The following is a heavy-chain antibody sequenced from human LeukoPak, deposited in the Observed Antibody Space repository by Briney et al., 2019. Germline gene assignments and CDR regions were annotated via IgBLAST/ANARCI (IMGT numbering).Heavy chain of an antibody. J-gene: IGHJ4*02. V-gene: IGHV3-66*01. Sequence: GGSLRLSCAASGFTVGNKYMTWVRQAPGEGLEWVSVIYSDGSTYYADSVKGRFTISRDNSKNTLYLQMDSLRAEDTGVYYCARSNQADDYWGQGTLVTVPS. CDR3: ARSNQADDY. D-gene: IGHD1-14*01. CDR2: IYSDGST. CDR1: GFTVGNKY.